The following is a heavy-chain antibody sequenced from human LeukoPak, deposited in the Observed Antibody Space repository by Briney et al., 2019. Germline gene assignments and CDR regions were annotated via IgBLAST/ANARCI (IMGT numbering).Heavy chain of an antibody. CDR1: GGSFSGYY. J-gene: IGHJ4*02. CDR2: IYYSGST. D-gene: IGHD5-24*01. V-gene: IGHV4-59*08. CDR3: ARINGYNWDY. Sequence: SETLSLTCAVYGGSFSGYYWSWIRQPPGKGLEWIGYIYYSGSTNYNPSLKSRVTISVDTSKNQFSLKLSSVTAADTAVYYCARINGYNWDYWGQGTLVTVSS.